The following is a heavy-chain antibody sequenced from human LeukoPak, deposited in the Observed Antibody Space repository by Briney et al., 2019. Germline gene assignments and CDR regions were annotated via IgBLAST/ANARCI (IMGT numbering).Heavy chain of an antibody. CDR2: ISSDGSDT. J-gene: IGHJ5*01. Sequence: PGGSLRLSCAPPGFTSAIRWMHWVPHVPGKGLLWVSRISSDGSDTTYADSVKGRFTISRDNVKKIVYLQMRSLRVEDTAVYYCARHFDGKGSFDFWGQGTLVTVSS. CDR3: ARHFDGKGSFDF. V-gene: IGHV3-74*01. D-gene: IGHD4-23*01. CDR1: GFTSAIRW.